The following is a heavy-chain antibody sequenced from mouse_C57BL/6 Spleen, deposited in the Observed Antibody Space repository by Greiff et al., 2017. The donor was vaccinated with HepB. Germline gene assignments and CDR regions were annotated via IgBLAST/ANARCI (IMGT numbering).Heavy chain of an antibody. CDR1: GYTFTSYW. J-gene: IGHJ2*01. V-gene: IGHV1-55*01. CDR2: IYPGSGST. CDR3: ARKTPTSHFDY. Sequence: QVHVKQPGAELVKPGASVKMSCKASGYTFTSYWITWVKQRPGQGLEWIGDIYPGSGSTNYNEKFKSKATLTVDTSSSTAYMQLSSLTSEDSAVYYCARKTPTSHFDYWGQGTTLTVSS.